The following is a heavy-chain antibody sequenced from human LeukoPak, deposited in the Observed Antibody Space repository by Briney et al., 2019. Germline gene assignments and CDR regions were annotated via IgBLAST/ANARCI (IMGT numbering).Heavy chain of an antibody. J-gene: IGHJ4*02. Sequence: GASVSVSCKASGYTFTNYGISWVRQAPGQGLEWMGGIIPIFGTANYAQKFQGRVTITADESTSTAYMELSSLRSEDTAVYYCAAAIAPGARYCSSTSCYTAFDYWGQGTLVTVSS. D-gene: IGHD2-2*02. CDR3: AAAIAPGARYCSSTSCYTAFDY. CDR2: IIPIFGTA. V-gene: IGHV1-69*13. CDR1: GYTFTNYG.